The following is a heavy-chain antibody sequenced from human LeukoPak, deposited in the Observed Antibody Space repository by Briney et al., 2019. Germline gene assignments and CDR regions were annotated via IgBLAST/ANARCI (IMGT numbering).Heavy chain of an antibody. V-gene: IGHV3-23*01. J-gene: IGHJ4*02. CDR1: GFTFSSYA. CDR2: ISNSGGST. CDR3: AKETSSSFDY. D-gene: IGHD6-6*01. Sequence: AGGSLRLSCAASGFTFSSYAMNWVRQAPGMGLEWVSGISNSGGSTYYADSVKGRFTISRDNSKNTLYLQMNSLRAEDTAVYYCAKETSSSFDYWGQGTLVTVSS.